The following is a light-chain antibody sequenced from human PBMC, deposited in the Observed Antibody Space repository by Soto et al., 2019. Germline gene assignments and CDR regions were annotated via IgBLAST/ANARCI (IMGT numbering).Light chain of an antibody. CDR2: GAS. V-gene: IGKV3-20*01. CDR1: HSVSSSY. Sequence: IVLTQSPGTLSLSQGERATLSCRASHSVSSSYLAWYQQKPGQAPRLLIYGASSRATGIPDRFSGSGSGTDFTLTISRLEPEDFAVYYCQQYGTSPPWTFGQRTKV. CDR3: QQYGTSPPWT. J-gene: IGKJ1*01.